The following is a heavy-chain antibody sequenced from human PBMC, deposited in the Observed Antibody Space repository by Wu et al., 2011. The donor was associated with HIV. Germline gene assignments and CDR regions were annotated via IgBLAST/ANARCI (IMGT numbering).Heavy chain of an antibody. CDR3: AVGLVVNDAFEI. CDR1: GNTRAKSS. J-gene: IGHJ3*02. D-gene: IGHD3-22*01. V-gene: IGHV1-24*01. Sequence: QVQLVQSGTEVKKPGASVKVSCKVFGNTRAKSSIHWVRQAPGKGLEWMGSFDPEDGETIYALKFQGRVTMTEDSSTDTVYLDLNSLRSDDTALYYCAVGLVVNDAFEIWGQGTAVTVSS. CDR2: FDPEDGET.